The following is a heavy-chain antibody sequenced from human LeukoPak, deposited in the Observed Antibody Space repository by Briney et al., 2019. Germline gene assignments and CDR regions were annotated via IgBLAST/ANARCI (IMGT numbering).Heavy chain of an antibody. Sequence: ASVKVSCKASGYTFTGYYMHWVRQAPGQGLEWMGWINPNSGGTNYAQKFQGRVTMTRDTSISTAYMELSRLRSDDTAVYYCARGVTMIVVAKVAFDIWGQGTMVTVSS. V-gene: IGHV1-2*02. J-gene: IGHJ3*02. D-gene: IGHD3-22*01. CDR3: ARGVTMIVVAKVAFDI. CDR1: GYTFTGYY. CDR2: INPNSGGT.